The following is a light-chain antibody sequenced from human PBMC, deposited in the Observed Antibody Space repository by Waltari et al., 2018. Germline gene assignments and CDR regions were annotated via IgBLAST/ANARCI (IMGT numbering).Light chain of an antibody. J-gene: IGKJ1*01. CDR2: WAS. V-gene: IGKV4-1*01. Sequence: DIVMTQSPDSLAVSLGERATINCKSCQIFISSFNNKNYLTWCQQKAGEPPKLLIYWASTRESGVPDRFSGSGSGTDFTLTISGLQAEDVAVYYCQQYSATPPTFGQGTKVEIK. CDR3: QQYSATPPT. CDR1: QIFISSFNNKNY.